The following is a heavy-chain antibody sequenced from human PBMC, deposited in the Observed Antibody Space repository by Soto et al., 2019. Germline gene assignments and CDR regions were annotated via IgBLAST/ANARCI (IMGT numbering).Heavy chain of an antibody. CDR3: ARHPYYDFWSGYDYYYYGMDV. CDR2: IYPGDSDT. V-gene: IGHV5-51*01. Sequence: GESLKISCKVSGYSFTSYWSGLVRQMPGKGLELMGIIYPGDSDTRYSPSFQGQVTISADKSISTAYLQWSSLKASDTAMYYCARHPYYDFWSGYDYYYYGMDVWGQGTTVTVSS. J-gene: IGHJ6*02. CDR1: GYSFTSYW. D-gene: IGHD3-3*01.